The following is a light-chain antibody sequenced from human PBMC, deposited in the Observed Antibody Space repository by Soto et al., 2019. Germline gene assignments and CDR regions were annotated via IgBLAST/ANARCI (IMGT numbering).Light chain of an antibody. Sequence: EIVMTQSPATLSVSPGERATLSCRASQRVSNNLAWYQQKPGQAPRLLIYGASTRATGITARFSGSGSGTEFTLTISSLQSEDSAVYYCQQYKNWLALTFGGGTKVEIK. V-gene: IGKV3-15*01. CDR2: GAS. J-gene: IGKJ4*01. CDR3: QQYKNWLALT. CDR1: QRVSNN.